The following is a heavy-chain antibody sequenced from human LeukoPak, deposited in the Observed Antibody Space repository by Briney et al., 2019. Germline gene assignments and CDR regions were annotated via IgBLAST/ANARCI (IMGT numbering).Heavy chain of an antibody. V-gene: IGHV1-18*01. CDR3: ARDLYRDSLPVSWFDP. CDR2: ISDYNGNT. J-gene: IGHJ5*02. D-gene: IGHD4-11*01. CDR1: GYTFTSYG. Sequence: ASVKVSCRASGYTFTSYGISWVRQAPGQGLEWMGWISDYNGNTNYAQKLQGRVTMTTDTSTSTAYMELRSLRSDDTAVYYCARDLYRDSLPVSWFDPWGQGTLVTVSS.